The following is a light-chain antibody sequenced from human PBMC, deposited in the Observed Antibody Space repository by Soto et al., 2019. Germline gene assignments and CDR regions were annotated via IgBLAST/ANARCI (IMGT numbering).Light chain of an antibody. CDR3: QQSYSNPTWT. CDR1: QSISTY. J-gene: IGKJ1*01. CDR2: DSS. V-gene: IGKV1-39*01. Sequence: DIQLTPSPSSLSASVGDRITITCRASQSISTYLNWYQQKPGEAPTLLVYDSSTLQSGVPSRFSGSGFGAEFTLTVSSLQPEDFATYYCQQSYSNPTWTFGQGTKVDIK.